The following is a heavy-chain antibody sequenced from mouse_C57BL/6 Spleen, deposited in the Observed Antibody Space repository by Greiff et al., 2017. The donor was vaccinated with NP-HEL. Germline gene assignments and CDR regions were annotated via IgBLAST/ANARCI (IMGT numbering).Heavy chain of an antibody. V-gene: IGHV1-64*01. CDR2: IHPNSGST. CDR3: ARVIGYDIFDY. D-gene: IGHD2-2*01. J-gene: IGHJ2*01. CDR1: GYTFTSYW. Sequence: QVQLKQPGAELVKPGASVKLSCKASGYTFTSYWMHWVKQRPGQGLEWIGMIHPNSGSTNYNEKFKSKATLTVDKSSSTAYMQLSSLTSEDSAVYYCARVIGYDIFDYWGQGTTLTVSS.